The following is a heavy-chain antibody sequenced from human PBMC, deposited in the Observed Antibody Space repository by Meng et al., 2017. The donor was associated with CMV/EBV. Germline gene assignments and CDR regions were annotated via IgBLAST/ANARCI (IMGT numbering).Heavy chain of an antibody. CDR1: GFTFSSYA. V-gene: IGHV3-23*01. D-gene: IGHD2-2*01. J-gene: IGHJ4*02. CDR3: AKYALVVVPAAIPDYFDY. Sequence: GESLKISCAASGFTFSSYAMSWVRQAPGKGLEWVSAISGSGGSTYYADSVKGRFTISRDNSKNTLYLQMNSLRAEDTAVYYCAKYALVVVPAAIPDYFDYWGQGTLVTVSS. CDR2: ISGSGGST.